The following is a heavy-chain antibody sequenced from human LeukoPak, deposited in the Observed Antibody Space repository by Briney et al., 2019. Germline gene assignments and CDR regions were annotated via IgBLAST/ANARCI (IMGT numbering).Heavy chain of an antibody. Sequence: SETLCLTCTVSGGSISSYYWSWIRQPPGEGLEWIGYIYYSGSTNYNPSLKSRVTISVDTSKNQFSLKLSSVTAADTAVYYCARRRATGYSYGYADWYFDLWGRGTLVTVSS. V-gene: IGHV4-59*08. D-gene: IGHD5-18*01. J-gene: IGHJ2*01. CDR3: ARRRATGYSYGYADWYFDL. CDR2: IYYSGST. CDR1: GGSISSYY.